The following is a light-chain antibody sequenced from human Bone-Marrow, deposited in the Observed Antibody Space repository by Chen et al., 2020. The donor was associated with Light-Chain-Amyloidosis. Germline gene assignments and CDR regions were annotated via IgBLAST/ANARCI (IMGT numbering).Light chain of an antibody. Sequence: SYVLTPPSSLSVAPGQTATLACGGNNIGPTSVHWYQQTPGQAPLLFDYDDSARPSGIPDRLSGSNSGNTSTLTISRVEAGDEADYYCQVWDRSSDRPVFGGGTKLTVL. CDR3: QVWDRSSDRPV. CDR1: NIGPTS. V-gene: IGLV3-21*02. J-gene: IGLJ3*02. CDR2: DDS.